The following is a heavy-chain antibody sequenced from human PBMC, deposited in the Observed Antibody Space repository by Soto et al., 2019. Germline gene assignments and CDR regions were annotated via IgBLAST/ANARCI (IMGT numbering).Heavy chain of an antibody. J-gene: IGHJ6*02. V-gene: IGHV4-34*01. D-gene: IGHD5-12*01. CDR3: ASIVATTSIYYGMDV. Sequence: QVQLQQWGAGLLKPSETLSLTCAVYGGSFSGYYWSWIRQPPGKGLEWIGEINHSGSTNYNPSLKSRVTISVDTSKNQFSLKLSSVTAADTAVYYCASIVATTSIYYGMDVWGQGTTVTVSS. CDR2: INHSGST. CDR1: GGSFSGYY.